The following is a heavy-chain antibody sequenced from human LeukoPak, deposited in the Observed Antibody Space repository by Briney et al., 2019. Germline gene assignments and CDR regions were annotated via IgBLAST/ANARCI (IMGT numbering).Heavy chain of an antibody. CDR2: INHSGST. D-gene: IGHD6-13*01. V-gene: IGHV4-34*01. CDR1: GGSFSGYY. CDR3: ARGVYLFVAAGILSVGYYYYYGMDV. J-gene: IGHJ6*02. Sequence: SETLSLTCAVYGGSFSGYYWSWIRQPPGKGLEWIGEINHSGSTNYNPSLKSRVTISVDTSKNQFSLKLSSVTAADTAVYYCARGVYLFVAAGILSVGYYYYYGMDVWGQGTTVTVSS.